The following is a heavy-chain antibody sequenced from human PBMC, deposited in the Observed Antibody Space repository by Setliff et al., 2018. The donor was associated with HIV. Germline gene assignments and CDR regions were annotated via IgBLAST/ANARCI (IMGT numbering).Heavy chain of an antibody. CDR3: ARGMVRGLRWDS. J-gene: IGHJ4*02. V-gene: IGHV4-38-2*01. CDR2: IIQSGST. CDR1: GYSISSSYW. D-gene: IGHD3-10*01. Sequence: PSETLSLTCVVSGYSISSSYWWGWIRQPPGKGLEWIGEIIQSGSTNYNPSLKSRVTISVDTSKNQLSLKLSSVTAADTAVYYCARGMVRGLRWDSWGQGTLVTVSS.